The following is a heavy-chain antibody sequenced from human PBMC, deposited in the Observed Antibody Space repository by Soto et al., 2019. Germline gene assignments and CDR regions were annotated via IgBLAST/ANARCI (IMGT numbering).Heavy chain of an antibody. CDR1: GYTFTSYD. J-gene: IGHJ6*03. D-gene: IGHD3-10*01. Sequence: ASVKVSCKASGYTFTSYDINWVRQATGQGLEWMGWMNPNSGNTGYAQKFQGRVTMNRNTSISTAYMELSSLRSEDTAMYYCTRVLAGYSYYYRDVWGKGTRVTVS. CDR3: TRVLAGYSYYYRDV. CDR2: MNPNSGNT. V-gene: IGHV1-8*01.